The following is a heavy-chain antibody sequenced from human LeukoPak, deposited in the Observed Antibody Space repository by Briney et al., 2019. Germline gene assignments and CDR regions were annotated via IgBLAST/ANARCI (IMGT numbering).Heavy chain of an antibody. CDR2: INPNSGGT. Sequence: ASVKVSCKASGYTFTGYYMHWVRQAPGQGLEWMGWINPNSGGTNYAQKFQGWVTMTRDTSISTAYMELSRLRSEDTAVYYCATATSYGSGSYYWGFDYWGQGTLVTVSS. CDR1: GYTFTGYY. CDR3: ATATSYGSGSYYWGFDY. V-gene: IGHV1-2*04. D-gene: IGHD3-10*01. J-gene: IGHJ4*02.